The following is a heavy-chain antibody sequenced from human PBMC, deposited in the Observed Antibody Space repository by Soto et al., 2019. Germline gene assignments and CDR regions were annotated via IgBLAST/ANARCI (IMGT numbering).Heavy chain of an antibody. CDR3: ASECIAAAEFGFDY. CDR1: GGTFSSYA. V-gene: IGHV1-69*01. D-gene: IGHD6-13*01. J-gene: IGHJ4*02. Sequence: QVQLVQSGAEVKKPESSVKVSCNASGGTFSSYAISWVRQAPGQGLEWMGGIIPIFGTANYAQKFQGRVTITADESTSTAYMELSSLRSEDTAVYYCASECIAAAEFGFDYWGQGTLVTVSS. CDR2: IIPIFGTA.